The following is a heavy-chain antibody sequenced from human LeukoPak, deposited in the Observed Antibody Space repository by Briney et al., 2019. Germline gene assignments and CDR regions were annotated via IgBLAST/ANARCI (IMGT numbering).Heavy chain of an antibody. CDR1: GFTSSSYG. Sequence: GGSLRLSCAASGFTSSSYGMTWVRQAPGKGLEWVSGISGSGGSTYYADSVKGRFTISRDNSKNTLYLQMNSLRAEDTAVYYCARATVAGVFGYFDYWGQGTLVTVSS. CDR2: ISGSGGST. D-gene: IGHD6-19*01. V-gene: IGHV3-23*01. J-gene: IGHJ4*02. CDR3: ARATVAGVFGYFDY.